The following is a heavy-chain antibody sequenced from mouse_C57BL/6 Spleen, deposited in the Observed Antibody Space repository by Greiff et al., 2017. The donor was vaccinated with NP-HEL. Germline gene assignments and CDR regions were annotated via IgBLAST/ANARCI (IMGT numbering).Heavy chain of an antibody. J-gene: IGHJ2*01. CDR2: ISYDGSN. Sequence: EVKLLESGPGLVKPSQSLSLTCSVTGYSITSGYYWNWIRQFPGNKLEWMGYISYDGSNNYNPSLKNRISITRDTSKNQFFLKLNSVTTEDTATYYCARRTRGYDGYYDDYWGQGTTLTVSS. V-gene: IGHV3-6*01. D-gene: IGHD2-3*01. CDR1: GYSITSGYY. CDR3: ARRTRGYDGYYDDY.